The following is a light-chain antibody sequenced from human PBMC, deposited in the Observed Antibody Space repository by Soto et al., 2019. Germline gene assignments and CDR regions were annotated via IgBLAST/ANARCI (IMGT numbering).Light chain of an antibody. J-gene: IGKJ2*01. CDR3: MQGTHWPPYT. CDR2: KVS. V-gene: IGKV2-30*01. Sequence: DVVMTQSPLSLPVTLGQPASISCRSSQSLVYSDGNAYLNWFHRRPGQSPRRLIYKVSYRDSGVQDRFSGSGSGTDFTLQISRGEAEDVGVYYCMQGTHWPPYTLGQGTKLEIK. CDR1: QSLVYSDGNAY.